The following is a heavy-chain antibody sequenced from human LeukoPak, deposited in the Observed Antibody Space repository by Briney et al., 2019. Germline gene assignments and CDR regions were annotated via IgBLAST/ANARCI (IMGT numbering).Heavy chain of an antibody. CDR2: ISYDGSNK. J-gene: IGHJ4*02. Sequence: GGSLRLSCAASGFTFSSYAMHWVRQAPGKGLEWVAVISYDGSNKYYADSVKGRFTISRDNSKNTLYLQMNSLRAEDTAVYYCAKDGVGSSWNFDYWGQGTLVTVSS. CDR1: GFTFSSYA. D-gene: IGHD6-13*01. V-gene: IGHV3-30-3*01. CDR3: AKDGVGSSWNFDY.